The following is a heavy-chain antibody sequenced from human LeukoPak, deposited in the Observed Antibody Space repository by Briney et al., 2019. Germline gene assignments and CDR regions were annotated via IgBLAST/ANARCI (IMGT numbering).Heavy chain of an antibody. V-gene: IGHV4-4*07. Sequence: SETLSLSCTVSGGSITTSYWSWIRQPAGKGLGWIGRFYHSGTTNYNPSLRSRVTMSVDTSKNQFSLKLSSVSAADTAVYYCARDQGVQTSLAYWGQGTLVTVSS. CDR2: FYHSGTT. CDR1: GGSITTSY. D-gene: IGHD2-8*01. J-gene: IGHJ4*02. CDR3: ARDQGVQTSLAY.